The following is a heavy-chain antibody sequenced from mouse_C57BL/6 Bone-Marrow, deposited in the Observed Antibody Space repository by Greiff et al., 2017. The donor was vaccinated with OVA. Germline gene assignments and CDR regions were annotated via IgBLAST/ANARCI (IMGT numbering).Heavy chain of an antibody. CDR2: IYPGDGDT. J-gene: IGHJ4*01. CDR1: GYAFSSSW. CDR3: IYGPYAMDY. V-gene: IGHV1-82*01. D-gene: IGHD1-1*02. Sequence: QVQLKESGPELVKPGASVKISCKASGYAFSSSWMNWVKQRPGKGLEWIGRIYPGDGDTNYNGKFKGKATLTADKSSSTAYMQLSSLTSEDSAVYVCIYGPYAMDYWGQGTSVTVSA.